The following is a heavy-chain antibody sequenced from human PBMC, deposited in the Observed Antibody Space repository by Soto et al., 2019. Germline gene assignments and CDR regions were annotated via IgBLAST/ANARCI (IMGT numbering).Heavy chain of an antibody. Sequence: QVQLVQSGAEVKKPGSSVKVSCKDSGGTFSTYSMFWVRQAPGQGLEWMGRIIPMLGIRNYAQRFQDRVRITADKSTATAHMELSSLRSEDTALYYCTIGSWSGEVFDIWGQGKMVTVSS. J-gene: IGHJ3*02. V-gene: IGHV1-69*02. CDR3: TIGSWSGEVFDI. D-gene: IGHD2-21*01. CDR2: IIPMLGIR. CDR1: GGTFSTYS.